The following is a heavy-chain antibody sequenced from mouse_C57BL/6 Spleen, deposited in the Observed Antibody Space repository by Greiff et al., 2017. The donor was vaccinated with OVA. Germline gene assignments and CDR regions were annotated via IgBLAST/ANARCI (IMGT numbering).Heavy chain of an antibody. CDR3: ARTFYYDYDPFFDY. J-gene: IGHJ2*01. V-gene: IGHV2-9-1*01. D-gene: IGHD2-4*01. Sequence: VQLQESGPGLVAPSQSLSITCTVSGFSLTSYAISWVRQPPGKGLEWLGVIWTGGGTNYNSALKSRLSISKDNSKSQVFLKMNSLQTDDTARYYCARTFYYDYDPFFDYWGQGTTLTVSS. CDR1: GFSLTSYA. CDR2: IWTGGGT.